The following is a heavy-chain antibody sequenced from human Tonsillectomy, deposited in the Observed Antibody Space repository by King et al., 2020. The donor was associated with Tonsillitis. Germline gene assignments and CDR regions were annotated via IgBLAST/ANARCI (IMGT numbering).Heavy chain of an antibody. CDR2: IYYSGNT. CDR1: GGSFSSGAYS. Sequence: QVQLQESGPGLVKPSQTLSLTCAVSGGSFSSGAYSWSWIRQPPGKGLEWIGYIYYSGNTYYNPSLKSRLTISLDTSKNQFSLKLSSVTAADTAVYYCARRHAVTGTDYWGQGTLVTVSS. V-gene: IGHV4-30-4*07. D-gene: IGHD6-19*01. CDR3: ARRHAVTGTDY. J-gene: IGHJ4*02.